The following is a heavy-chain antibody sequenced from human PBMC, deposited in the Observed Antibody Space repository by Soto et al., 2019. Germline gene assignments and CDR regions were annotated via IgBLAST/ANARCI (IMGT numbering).Heavy chain of an antibody. CDR2: IRIKSYGGTT. V-gene: IGHV3-49*04. CDR1: GFMFDEYA. CDR3: ARLDYFDRSGSYPGMDA. J-gene: IGHJ6*02. D-gene: IGHD3-22*01. Sequence: GLSLRLSWRGCGFMFDEYARTWVRQAPGKGLEWVGFIRIKSYGGTTEYSASVKGRFAISRDDSKTIAYLQINSLKTEDKAVYFCARLDYFDRSGSYPGMDARGLENT.